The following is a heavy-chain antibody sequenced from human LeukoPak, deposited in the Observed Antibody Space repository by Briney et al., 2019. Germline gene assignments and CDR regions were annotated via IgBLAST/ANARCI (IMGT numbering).Heavy chain of an antibody. CDR2: IYHSGST. J-gene: IGHJ4*02. V-gene: IGHV4-34*01. Sequence: SETLSLTCAVYGGSFSGYYWGWIRQPPGKGLEWIGSIYHSGSTNYNPSLKSRVTISVDTSKNQFSLKLSSVTAADTAVYYCARGSPPLARGWSYDYWGQGTLATVSS. D-gene: IGHD2-15*01. CDR1: GGSFSGYY. CDR3: ARGSPPLARGWSYDY.